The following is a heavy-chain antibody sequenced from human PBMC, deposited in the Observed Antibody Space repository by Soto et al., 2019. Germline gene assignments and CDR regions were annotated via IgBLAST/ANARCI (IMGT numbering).Heavy chain of an antibody. CDR2: ISYDGSNK. CDR1: GFTFSSYA. D-gene: IGHD3-9*01. J-gene: IGHJ4*02. CDR3: ARDHGLRYFDWLSSVDY. V-gene: IGHV3-30-3*01. Sequence: PGGSLRLSCAASGFTFSSYAMHWVRQAPGKGLEWVAVISYDGSNKYYADSVKGRFTISRDNSKNTLYLQMNSLRAEDTAVYYCARDHGLRYFDWLSSVDYWGQGTLVTV.